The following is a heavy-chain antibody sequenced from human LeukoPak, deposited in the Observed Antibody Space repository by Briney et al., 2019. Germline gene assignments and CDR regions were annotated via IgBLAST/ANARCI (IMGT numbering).Heavy chain of an antibody. V-gene: IGHV1-2*02. J-gene: IGHJ6*02. CDR1: GYTFTGYY. D-gene: IGHD2-8*01. CDR3: ARVPYCTNGVCHYYYYYGMDV. CDR2: INPNSGGT. Sequence: GASVKASCKASGYTFTGYYMHWVRQAPGQGLEWMGWINPNSGGTNYAQKFQGRVTMTRDTSISTAYMELSRLRSDDTAVYYCARVPYCTNGVCHYYYYYGMDVWGQGTTVTVSS.